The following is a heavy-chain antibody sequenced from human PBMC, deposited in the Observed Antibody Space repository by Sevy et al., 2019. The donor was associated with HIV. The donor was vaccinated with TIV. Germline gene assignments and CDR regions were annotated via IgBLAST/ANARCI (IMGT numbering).Heavy chain of an antibody. CDR2: ISWNSAFI. Sequence: GGSLTLSCAVYGFSFDDYAMHWVRQVPGKGLEWVAGISWNSAFIGYADSVKGRYTISRDNAKNSLSLQINSLLPEDTAVYYCVKDGGSGSGPSAEYFHRWGQGTLVTVSS. J-gene: IGHJ1*01. V-gene: IGHV3-9*01. CDR1: GFSFDDYA. D-gene: IGHD6-19*01. CDR3: VKDGGSGSGPSAEYFHR.